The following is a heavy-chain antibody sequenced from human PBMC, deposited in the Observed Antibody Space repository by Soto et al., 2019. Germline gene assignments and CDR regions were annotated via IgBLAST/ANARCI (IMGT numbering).Heavy chain of an antibody. Sequence: QVQLVQSGAEVKKPGASVKVSCKASGYTFNNYHIHWVRQATGQGLEWMGWMNPNSGDTGYAQKFKGGVTMTRNSPITGAYMDLSGLRSEDPAVYYCARGGGGRWYSGDYWGQGTLVTVSS. CDR3: ARGGGGRWYSGDY. J-gene: IGHJ4*02. CDR2: MNPNSGDT. CDR1: GYTFNNYH. D-gene: IGHD6-13*01. V-gene: IGHV1-8*01.